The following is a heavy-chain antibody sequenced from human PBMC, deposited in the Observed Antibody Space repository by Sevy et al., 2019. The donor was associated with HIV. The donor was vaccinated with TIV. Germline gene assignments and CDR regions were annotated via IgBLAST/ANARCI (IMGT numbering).Heavy chain of an antibody. Sequence: GGSLRLSCAASGFTFSNYGMHWVRQAPGKGLEWVAVIWYDGSKKYYVDSVKGRFIISRDNSKNTLYLQMNSLRVEDTDVYYCARAEFGGNPYDYGMGVWGQGTTVTVSS. CDR1: GFTFSNYG. CDR2: IWYDGSKK. D-gene: IGHD2-15*01. V-gene: IGHV3-33*01. CDR3: ARAEFGGNPYDYGMGV. J-gene: IGHJ6*02.